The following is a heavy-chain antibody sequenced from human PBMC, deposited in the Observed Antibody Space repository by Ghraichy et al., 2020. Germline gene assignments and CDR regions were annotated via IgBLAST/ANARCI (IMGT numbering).Heavy chain of an antibody. D-gene: IGHD2-2*01. Sequence: LRLSCAASGFPFSRYAMVWVRQAPGKGLESISSISGSGADTYYTDSVKGRFTIFRDNSKNTLYLQMNSLRAEDTAVYYCAKILVEDLLHYWYGMDVWGQGTTVTVSS. CDR2: ISGSGADT. CDR1: GFPFSRYA. CDR3: AKILVEDLLHYWYGMDV. V-gene: IGHV3-23*01. J-gene: IGHJ6*02.